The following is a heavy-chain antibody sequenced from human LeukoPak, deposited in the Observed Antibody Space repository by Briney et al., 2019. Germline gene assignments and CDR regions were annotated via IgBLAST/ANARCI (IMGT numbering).Heavy chain of an antibody. Sequence: GRSLRLSCAASGFTFSSYGMHWVRQAPGKGLEWVAVIWYDGSNKYYADSAKGRFTISRDNSKNTLYLQMNSLRAEDTAVYYCAKDPPPQNDYGGNRKYNWFDPWGQGTLVTVSS. D-gene: IGHD4-23*01. J-gene: IGHJ5*02. V-gene: IGHV3-33*06. CDR1: GFTFSSYG. CDR3: AKDPPPQNDYGGNRKYNWFDP. CDR2: IWYDGSNK.